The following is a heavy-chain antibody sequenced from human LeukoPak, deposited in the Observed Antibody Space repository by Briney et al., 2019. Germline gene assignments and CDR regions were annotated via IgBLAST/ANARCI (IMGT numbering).Heavy chain of an antibody. D-gene: IGHD3-16*01. Sequence: ASVKVSCKASGYTFTSYYMHWVRQAPGQGLEWMGIINPSGGSTSYAQKFQGRVTMTRDTSISTAYMELSRLRSDDTAVYYCARAWGTYYYDYWGQGTLVTVSS. CDR1: GYTFTSYY. CDR2: INPSGGST. J-gene: IGHJ4*02. CDR3: ARAWGTYYYDY. V-gene: IGHV1-46*01.